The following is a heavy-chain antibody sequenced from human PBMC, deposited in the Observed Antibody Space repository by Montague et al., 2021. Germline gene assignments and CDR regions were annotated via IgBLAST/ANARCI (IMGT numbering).Heavy chain of an antibody. J-gene: IGHJ3*01. CDR3: AREWSAFDF. CDR2: IYSSGNT. Sequence: SETLSLTCTVSGDSMNTYKWNWIRQPPGKGLEWIGYIYSSGNTNYNPSLKNRVTISVDTSRNQFSLEVRSVTAADTAKYYCAREWSAFDFWGQGIMVTVSS. D-gene: IGHD1-26*01. CDR1: GDSMNTYK. V-gene: IGHV4-59*01.